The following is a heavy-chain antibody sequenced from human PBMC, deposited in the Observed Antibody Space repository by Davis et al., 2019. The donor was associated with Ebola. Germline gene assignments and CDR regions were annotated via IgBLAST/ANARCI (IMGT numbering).Heavy chain of an antibody. Sequence: AASVKVSCKASGYTFTGYYMHWVRQAPGQELEWMGIINPSGGSTSYAQKFQGRVTMTRDTSTSTVYMELSSLRSEDTAVYYCARDFGFAARYYYYGMDVWGQGTTVTVSS. CDR1: GYTFTGYY. V-gene: IGHV1-46*01. CDR3: ARDFGFAARYYYYGMDV. D-gene: IGHD6-6*01. J-gene: IGHJ6*02. CDR2: INPSGGST.